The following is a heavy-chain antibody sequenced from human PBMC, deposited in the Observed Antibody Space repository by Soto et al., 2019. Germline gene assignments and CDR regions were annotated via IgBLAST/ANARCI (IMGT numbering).Heavy chain of an antibody. D-gene: IGHD3-10*01. J-gene: IGHJ6*03. V-gene: IGHV3-33*01. CDR3: ARRRGSGHYMDV. Sequence: GASLRLSCAASGFTFGSYGMHWVRQAPGKGLEWVAVIWYDGSNKYYADFVKGRFTISRDNSKNTLYLQMNSLRAEDTAVYYCARRRGSGHYMDVWGKGTTVTVSS. CDR2: IWYDGSNK. CDR1: GFTFGSYG.